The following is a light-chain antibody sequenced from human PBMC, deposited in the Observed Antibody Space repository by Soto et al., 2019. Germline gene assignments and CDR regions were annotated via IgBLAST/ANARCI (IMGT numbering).Light chain of an antibody. J-gene: IGLJ2*01. CDR1: SGAVTSGHY. V-gene: IGLV7-46*01. CDR2: DTS. Sequence: QAVVTQEPSLTVSPGGTVTLTCGSSSGAVTSGHYLYWFQQKPGQAPRTLIYDTSNKHSWTPARFSGSLLGGKAALTLSGAQPEDEADYDCLLSYSGSRVFGGGTKVTVL. CDR3: LLSYSGSRV.